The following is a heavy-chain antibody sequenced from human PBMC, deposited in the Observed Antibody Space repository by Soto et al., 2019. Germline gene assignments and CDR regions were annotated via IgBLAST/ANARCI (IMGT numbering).Heavy chain of an antibody. CDR3: TREQSDDNYFDP. D-gene: IGHD6-19*01. CDR1: DAALSSGGYF. Sequence: ASGTLSLTCTGSDAALSSGGYFYTWDRQPPGKGLEWLGYIYYSGGTNYNPSLKSRVTISLDKSKSQFSLRLISVTAADTAVYYCTREQSDDNYFDPWGQGTLVTVSS. J-gene: IGHJ5*02. V-gene: IGHV4-61*08. CDR2: IYYSGGT.